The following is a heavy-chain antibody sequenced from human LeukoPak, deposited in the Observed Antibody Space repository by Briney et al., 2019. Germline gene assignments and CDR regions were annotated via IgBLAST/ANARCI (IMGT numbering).Heavy chain of an antibody. J-gene: IGHJ4*02. Sequence: RTGGSLRLSCAASGFTFSSYAMHWVRQAPGKGLEWVGRIKSKTDGGTTDYAAPVKGRFTISRDDSKNTLYLQMNSLKTEDTAVYYCTTDVLGAVVITVFDYWGQGTPVTVSS. V-gene: IGHV3-15*07. CDR1: GFTFSSYA. CDR3: TTDVLGAVVITVFDY. D-gene: IGHD3-22*01. CDR2: IKSKTDGGTT.